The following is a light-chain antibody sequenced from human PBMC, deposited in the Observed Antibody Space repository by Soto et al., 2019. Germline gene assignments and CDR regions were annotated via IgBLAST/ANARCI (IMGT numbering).Light chain of an antibody. CDR1: QSISSW. Sequence: DIQMTQSPSTLSASVGDRVTITCRASQSISSWVAWYQQKPGKAPKLLIYKSSTLESGVPSRFSGSGSGTEFALAISSLHPDDSATYYCQQYNDNCTFGQGTKEEIK. J-gene: IGKJ1*01. V-gene: IGKV1-5*03. CDR2: KSS. CDR3: QQYNDNCT.